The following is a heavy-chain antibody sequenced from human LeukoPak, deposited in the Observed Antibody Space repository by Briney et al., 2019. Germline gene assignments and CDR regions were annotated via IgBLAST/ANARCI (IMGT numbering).Heavy chain of an antibody. V-gene: IGHV3-23*01. J-gene: IGHJ4*02. CDR2: ITGSGDST. CDR1: GFTFSSYA. Sequence: PGGSLRLSCAASGFTFSSYAINWVRQAAGKGLEWVSAITGSGDSTYYADSVRGRFTISRDNSKNTVYLQMNSLRAEDTGVYYCARDRLEAVTDDDYFDYWGQGTLVTVSS. CDR3: ARDRLEAVTDDDYFDY. D-gene: IGHD2-21*02.